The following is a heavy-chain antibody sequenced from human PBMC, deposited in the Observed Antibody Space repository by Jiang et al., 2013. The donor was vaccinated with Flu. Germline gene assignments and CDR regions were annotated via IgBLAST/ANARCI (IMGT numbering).Heavy chain of an antibody. Sequence: GAEVKKPGESLKISCKGSGYSFTSYWIGWVRQMPGKGLEWMGIIYPGDSDTRYSPSFQGQVTISADKSISTAYLQWSSLKASDTAMYYCARCPPRVGATRVPEPRGIDYWGQGTLVTVSS. CDR3: ARCPPRVGATRVPEPRGIDY. CDR2: IYPGDSDT. D-gene: IGHD1-26*01. CDR1: GYSFTSYW. J-gene: IGHJ4*02. V-gene: IGHV5-51*01.